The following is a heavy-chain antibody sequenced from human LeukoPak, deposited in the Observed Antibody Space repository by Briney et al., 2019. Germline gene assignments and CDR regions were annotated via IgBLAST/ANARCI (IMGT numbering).Heavy chain of an antibody. CDR3: ARDLGWFHFDS. CDR1: GFTFSSYA. Sequence: QPGGSLRLSCATSGFTFSSYAMSWVRQAPGKGLEWVAHIKEDGSAQNYIDSVKGRFTISRDNAKNSLFLQMNSVRAEDTAIYYCARDLGWFHFDSWGQGTLVTVSS. V-gene: IGHV3-7*01. CDR2: IKEDGSAQ. J-gene: IGHJ4*02. D-gene: IGHD2-15*01.